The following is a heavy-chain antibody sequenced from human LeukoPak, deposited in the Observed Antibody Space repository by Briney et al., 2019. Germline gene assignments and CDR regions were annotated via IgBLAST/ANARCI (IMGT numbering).Heavy chain of an antibody. Sequence: ASVKVSCKASGYTFTGYYMHWVRQAPGQGLEWMGWINPNSGGTNYAQKFQGRVTMTRDTSISTAYMELSRLRSDDTAVYYCAREIAAQGGMDVWGQGTTVTASS. D-gene: IGHD6-13*01. V-gene: IGHV1-2*02. CDR3: AREIAAQGGMDV. J-gene: IGHJ6*02. CDR2: INPNSGGT. CDR1: GYTFTGYY.